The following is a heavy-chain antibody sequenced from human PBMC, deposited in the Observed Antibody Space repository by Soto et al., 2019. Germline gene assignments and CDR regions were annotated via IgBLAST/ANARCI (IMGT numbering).Heavy chain of an antibody. V-gene: IGHV1-69*13. CDR1: GGTFSSYA. CDR3: ASAKSQLRFLEWSYGMDV. Sequence: ASVKVSCKASGGTFSSYAISWVRQAPGQGLEWMGGIIPIFGTANYAQKFQGRVTITADESTSTAYMELSSLRSEDTAVYYCASAKSQLRFLEWSYGMDVWGQGTTVTVSS. D-gene: IGHD3-3*01. J-gene: IGHJ6*02. CDR2: IIPIFGTA.